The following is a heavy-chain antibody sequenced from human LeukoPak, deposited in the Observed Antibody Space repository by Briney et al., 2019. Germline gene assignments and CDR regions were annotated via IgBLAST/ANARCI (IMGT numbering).Heavy chain of an antibody. CDR1: GFTFSNAW. V-gene: IGHV3-15*01. CDR3: TTEVLWSGEPQRY. D-gene: IGHD3-10*01. Sequence: GGSLRLSCAASGFTFSNAWMSWVRQAPGKGLEWVGRIKSKTDGGTTDYAAPVKGRFTISRDDSKNTLYLQMNSLKTEDTAVYSCTTEVLWSGEPQRYWAKGTLLTVP. CDR2: IKSKTDGGTT. J-gene: IGHJ4*02.